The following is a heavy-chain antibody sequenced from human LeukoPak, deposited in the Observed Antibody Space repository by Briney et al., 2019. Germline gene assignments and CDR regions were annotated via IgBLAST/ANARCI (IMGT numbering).Heavy chain of an antibody. CDR1: GFTFNTYA. V-gene: IGHV3-23*01. CDR3: AKDREMYFYDSSGYRDAFHI. J-gene: IGHJ3*02. Sequence: PGGSLRLSCAASGFTFNTYAMSWVRQAPRKGLEWVSSISGTGGGTYYADSVKGRFTISRDNSHKTLYLQMNSLRAEDTAVYYCAKDREMYFYDSSGYRDAFHIWGQGTKVTVSS. CDR2: ISGTGGGT. D-gene: IGHD3-22*01.